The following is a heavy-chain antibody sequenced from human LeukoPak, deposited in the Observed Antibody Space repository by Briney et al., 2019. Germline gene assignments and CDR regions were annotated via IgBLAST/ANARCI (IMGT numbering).Heavy chain of an antibody. CDR3: ARSTIVVVIATPGAFDI. V-gene: IGHV5-51*01. J-gene: IGHJ3*02. CDR1: GYSFTSYW. D-gene: IGHD2-21*01. CDR2: IYPGDSDT. Sequence: GESLKISCKGSGYSFTSYWIGWVRQMPGKGLERMGIIYPGDSDTRYSPSFQGQVTISADKSISTAYLQWSSLKASDTAMYYCARSTIVVVIATPGAFDIWGQGTMVTVSS.